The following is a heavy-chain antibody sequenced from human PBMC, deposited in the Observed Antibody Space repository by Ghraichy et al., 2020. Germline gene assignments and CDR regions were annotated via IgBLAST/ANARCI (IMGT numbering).Heavy chain of an antibody. CDR1: GFTFSSYA. D-gene: IGHD6-13*01. Sequence: GGSLRLSCAASGFTFSSYAMSWVRQAPGKGLEWVSAISGSGGNTSYADSVKGRFTISRDNSKNSLYLQMNSLRAEDTAVYYCAKDPRSSWYGYYFDYWGQGSLVTVSS. CDR3: AKDPRSSWYGYYFDY. CDR2: ISGSGGNT. V-gene: IGHV3-23*01. J-gene: IGHJ4*02.